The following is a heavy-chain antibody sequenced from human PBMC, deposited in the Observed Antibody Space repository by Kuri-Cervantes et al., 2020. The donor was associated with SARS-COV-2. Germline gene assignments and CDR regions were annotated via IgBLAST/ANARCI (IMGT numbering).Heavy chain of an antibody. J-gene: IGHJ5*02. Sequence: SETLSLTCTVSGDSIISGGYFWSWIRQHPGKGLEWIGYIYYSGSTYYNPSLKSRITISVDTSKNQFSLKLSSVTAADTAVYYCARRVPDDYGDYRFDPWGQGTLVTVSS. D-gene: IGHD4-17*01. CDR1: GDSIISGGYF. V-gene: IGHV4-31*03. CDR3: ARRVPDDYGDYRFDP. CDR2: IYYSGST.